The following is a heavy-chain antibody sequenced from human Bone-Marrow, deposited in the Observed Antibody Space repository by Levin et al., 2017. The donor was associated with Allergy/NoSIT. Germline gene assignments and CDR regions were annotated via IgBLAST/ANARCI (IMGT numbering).Heavy chain of an antibody. D-gene: IGHD1-26*01. CDR1: GGSFSGYY. CDR2: INHSGST. Sequence: SQTLSLTCAVYGGSFSGYYWSWIRQPPGKGLEWIGEINHSGSTNYNPSLKSRVTISVDTSKNQFSLKLSSVTAADTAVYYCARRSGSYYKEYDAFDIWGQGTMVTVSS. CDR3: ARRSGSYYKEYDAFDI. V-gene: IGHV4-34*01. J-gene: IGHJ3*02.